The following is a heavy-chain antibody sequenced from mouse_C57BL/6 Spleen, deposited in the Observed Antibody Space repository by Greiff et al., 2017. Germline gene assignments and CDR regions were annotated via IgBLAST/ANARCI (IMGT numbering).Heavy chain of an antibody. D-gene: IGHD1-1*01. CDR3: ARNGYYGSSYWYFDG. V-gene: IGHV8-12*01. Sequence: QVTLKVSGPGILQSSQTLSLTCSFSGFSLSTSGMGVSWIRQPSGKGLEWLAHIYWDDDKRYHPSLKSRLTISKDTSRNPVFLKITSVDTADTATDYRARNGYYGSSYWYFDGWGTGTTVTVSS. CDR1: GFSLSTSGMG. J-gene: IGHJ1*03. CDR2: IYWDDDK.